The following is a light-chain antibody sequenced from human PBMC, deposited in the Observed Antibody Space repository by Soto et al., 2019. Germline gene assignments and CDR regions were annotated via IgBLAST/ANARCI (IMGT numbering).Light chain of an antibody. CDR1: QNIQSF. V-gene: IGKV1-5*03. CDR2: LAS. J-gene: IGKJ2*03. CDR3: QQYNSHSYYS. Sequence: DIQMTRFPSTLSASVGDQVTITCRASQNIQSFLAWYQQKPGKAPKLLIYLASRLEGGVPSRFSGSGSGTEFTLTINSLQPDDFAIYFCQQYNSHSYYSFGQGTKLEVK.